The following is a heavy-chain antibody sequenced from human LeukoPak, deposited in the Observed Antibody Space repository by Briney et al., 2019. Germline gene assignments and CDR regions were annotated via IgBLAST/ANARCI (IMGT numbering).Heavy chain of an antibody. Sequence: GESLKISCKASGYSFTSYWIGWVRQKPGKGLEWMGIIYPGGSDTRYSPSFQGQVTISADKSISTAYLQWSSLKASDTAMYYCASNIADSGAFDIWGQGTMVTVSS. CDR3: ASNIADSGAFDI. J-gene: IGHJ3*02. CDR2: IYPGGSDT. V-gene: IGHV5-51*01. CDR1: GYSFTSYW. D-gene: IGHD5-12*01.